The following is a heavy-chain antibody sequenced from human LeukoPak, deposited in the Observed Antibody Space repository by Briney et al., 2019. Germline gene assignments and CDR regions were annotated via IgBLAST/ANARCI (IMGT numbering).Heavy chain of an antibody. CDR3: AKDRLTFSYYFDY. J-gene: IGHJ4*02. D-gene: IGHD2/OR15-2a*01. CDR2: ISSDGSYK. Sequence: GGSLRLSCTASEFTVSNNYMTWVRQAPGKGLEWVTIISSDGSYKFYADSVKGRFTISRDNSKNTLYLQMNSLRAEDTALYYCAKDRLTFSYYFDYWGQGTLVTVSS. V-gene: IGHV3-30*18. CDR1: EFTVSNNY.